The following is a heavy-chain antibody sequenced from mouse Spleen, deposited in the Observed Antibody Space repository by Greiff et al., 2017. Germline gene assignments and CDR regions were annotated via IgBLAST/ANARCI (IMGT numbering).Heavy chain of an antibody. D-gene: IGHD1-1*01. CDR1: GFSFTSYG. V-gene: IGHV2-2*01. CDR2: IWSGGST. Sequence: QVQLKESGPGLVQPSQSLSITCTVSGFSFTSYGVHWVRQSPGKGLEWLGVIWSGGSTDYNAAFISRLSISKDNSKSQVFFKMNSLQADDTAIYYCARNKIITTVRWGYFDVWGTGTTVTVSS. J-gene: IGHJ1*03. CDR3: ARNKIITTVRWGYFDV.